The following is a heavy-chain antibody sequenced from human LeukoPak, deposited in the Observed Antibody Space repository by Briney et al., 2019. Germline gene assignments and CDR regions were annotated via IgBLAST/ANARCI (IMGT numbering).Heavy chain of an antibody. V-gene: IGHV1-2*02. CDR1: GYTFTGYY. CDR2: INPNSGGT. CDR3: ARGLGYYENFDY. D-gene: IGHD3-22*01. J-gene: IGHJ4*02. Sequence: ASVKVSCKASGYTFTGYYIHWVRQAPGQGLEWMGWINPNSGGTNYAQKFQGRVTMTRDTSISTAYMELSRLRSDDTAVYYYARGLGYYENFDYWGQGTLVTVSS.